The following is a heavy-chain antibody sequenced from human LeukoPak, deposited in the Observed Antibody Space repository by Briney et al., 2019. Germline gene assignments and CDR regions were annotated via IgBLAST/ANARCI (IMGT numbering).Heavy chain of an antibody. CDR1: GSSFNNYE. V-gene: IGHV3-48*03. CDR2: IIDSGFTI. CDR3: ARVFKNYFGSAYDN. Sequence: AGTLCLTCAASGSSFNNYELTWCRQAPGRGWMGCSYIIDSGFTIYYADSARGRFHISRENAKNTLYLQMYSLRAEDTAVYCCARVFKNYFGSAYDNWGQGTLVTVSS. J-gene: IGHJ4*02. D-gene: IGHD3-10*01.